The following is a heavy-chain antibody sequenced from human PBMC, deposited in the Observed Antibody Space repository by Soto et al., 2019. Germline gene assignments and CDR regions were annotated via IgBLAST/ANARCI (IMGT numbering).Heavy chain of an antibody. D-gene: IGHD3-22*01. CDR1: GFTFSSYG. CDR3: AKDIIYDSSGYVFFRYYGMDV. CDR2: ISYDGSNK. Sequence: QVQLVESGGGVVQPGRSLRLSCAASGFTFSSYGMHWVRQAPGKGLEWVAVISYDGSNKYYADSVKGRFTISRDNSKNTLYLQMNSLRAEDTAVYYCAKDIIYDSSGYVFFRYYGMDVWGQGTTVTVSS. V-gene: IGHV3-30*18. J-gene: IGHJ6*02.